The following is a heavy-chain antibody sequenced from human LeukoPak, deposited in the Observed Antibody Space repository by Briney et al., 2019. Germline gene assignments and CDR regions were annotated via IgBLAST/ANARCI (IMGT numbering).Heavy chain of an antibody. Sequence: SETLSLTCTVSGGSINSSSYYWGWIRPPPGKGLEWIGSIYYSGSTYHNPSLKSRVTISVDTSKNKFSLKLSSVTAADTAVYYRARHLDHIVVVIAIGSLDAFDIWGQGTMVTVSS. CDR2: IYYSGST. V-gene: IGHV4-39*01. J-gene: IGHJ3*02. CDR3: ARHLDHIVVVIAIGSLDAFDI. CDR1: GGSINSSSYY. D-gene: IGHD2-21*01.